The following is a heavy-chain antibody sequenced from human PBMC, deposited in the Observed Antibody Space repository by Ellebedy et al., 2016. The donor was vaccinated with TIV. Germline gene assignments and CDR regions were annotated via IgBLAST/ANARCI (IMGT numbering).Heavy chain of an antibody. V-gene: IGHV4-39*07. CDR3: ARGRFTMLRGVIINDDYFDY. J-gene: IGHJ4*02. CDR2: IYYTESS. Sequence: MPSETLSLTCTVFGGSINNSTYSWGWIRQPPGKGLEWIGYIYYTESSYYSPSLKSRVTISLDTSKNQFSLKLTSVTAADTAMYYCARGRFTMLRGVIINDDYFDYWGQGTLVTVSS. CDR1: GGSINNSTYS. D-gene: IGHD3-10*01.